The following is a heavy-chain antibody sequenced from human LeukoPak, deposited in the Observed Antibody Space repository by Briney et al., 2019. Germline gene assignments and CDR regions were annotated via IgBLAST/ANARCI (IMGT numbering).Heavy chain of an antibody. CDR3: AKLPTYDFWSVLRYYFDY. D-gene: IGHD3-3*01. V-gene: IGHV3-23*01. CDR1: GFTFSSYA. J-gene: IGHJ4*02. Sequence: GGSLRLSCAASGFTFSSYAMSWVRQAPGKGLEWVSAISGSGGSTYYADSVKGRFTISRGNSKNTLYLQMNSLRAEDTAVYYCAKLPTYDFWSVLRYYFDYWGQGTLVTVSS. CDR2: ISGSGGST.